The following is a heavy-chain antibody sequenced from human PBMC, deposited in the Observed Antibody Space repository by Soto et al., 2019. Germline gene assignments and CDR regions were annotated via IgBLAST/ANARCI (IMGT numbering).Heavy chain of an antibody. CDR2: IYWYDDK. V-gene: IGHV2-5*01. Sequence: QITLKESGPTLVKPTQTLTLTCTFSGFSLSTSGVGVGWIRQPPGKALEWLALIYWYDDKRYSPSLKSRLTSTKDTSKNQVVLTMTNMDPVDTATYYCAHVYEHQNYYGSGSYYSLFDYWGQGTLVTVSS. CDR3: AHVYEHQNYYGSGSYYSLFDY. D-gene: IGHD3-10*01. CDR1: GFSLSTSGVG. J-gene: IGHJ4*02.